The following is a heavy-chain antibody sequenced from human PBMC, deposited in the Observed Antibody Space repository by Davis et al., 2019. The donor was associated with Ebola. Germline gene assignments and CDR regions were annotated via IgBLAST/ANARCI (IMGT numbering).Heavy chain of an antibody. J-gene: IGHJ4*02. D-gene: IGHD1-26*01. CDR2: SGSGGLT. V-gene: IGHV3-23*01. CDR3: VKGIVGTAKVY. Sequence: GESLKISCGVSGFTFSDYGMSWVRQAPGRGLEWVAASGSGGLTFYADSVKGRFTISRDNSKNILYLQMSSLRAEDTAVYYCVKGIVGTAKVYWGQGTLVTVSS. CDR1: GFTFSDYG.